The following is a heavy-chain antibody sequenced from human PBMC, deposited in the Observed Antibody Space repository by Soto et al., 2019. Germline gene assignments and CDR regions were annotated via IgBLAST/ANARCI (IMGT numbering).Heavy chain of an antibody. CDR3: TRIGAYGATNDAFDI. V-gene: IGHV2-70*11. CDR2: IDWDDGK. D-gene: IGHD4-17*01. CDR1: GFSLTTTGVC. J-gene: IGHJ3*02. Sequence: SGPTLVNPTQTLTLTCTFSGFSLTTTGVCVNWIRQPPGKALEWLARIDWDDGKYYSTSLETRLTISKDTSKKQVVLTMTNMDPADTATYYCTRIGAYGATNDAFDIWGQGTMVTVS.